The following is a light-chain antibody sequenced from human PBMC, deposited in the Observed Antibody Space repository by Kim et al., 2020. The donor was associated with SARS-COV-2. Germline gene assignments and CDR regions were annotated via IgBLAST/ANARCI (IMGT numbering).Light chain of an antibody. V-gene: IGLV2-14*01. CDR1: SSDVGRYNY. CDR3: SSSASSSTYV. Sequence: QSALTQPPSVSGSPGQSITISCTGTSSDVGRYNYVSWYQQYPGKAPKLMIYDVTKRPSGVSDRFSGSKSGNTASLTLSGLQAEDEADYYCSSSASSSTYVLGTGTKVTVL. J-gene: IGLJ1*01. CDR2: DVT.